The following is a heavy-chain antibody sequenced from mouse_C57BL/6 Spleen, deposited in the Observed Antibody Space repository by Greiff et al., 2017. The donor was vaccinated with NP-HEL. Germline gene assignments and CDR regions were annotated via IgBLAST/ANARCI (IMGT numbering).Heavy chain of an antibody. Sequence: EVQLQQSGPVLVKPGASVKMSCKASGYTFTDYYMNWVKQSHGKSLEWIGVINPYNGGTSYNQKFKGKATLTVDKSSSTAYMELNSLTSEDSAVYYCARAYGSSPGLDYWGQGTTLTVSS. CDR3: ARAYGSSPGLDY. V-gene: IGHV1-19*01. D-gene: IGHD1-1*01. J-gene: IGHJ2*01. CDR1: GYTFTDYY. CDR2: INPYNGGT.